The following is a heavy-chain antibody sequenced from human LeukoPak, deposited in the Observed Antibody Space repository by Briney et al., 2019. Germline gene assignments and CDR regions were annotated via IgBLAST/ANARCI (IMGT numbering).Heavy chain of an antibody. V-gene: IGHV3-23*01. CDR2: ISGSGGST. CDR3: AKGRTYCSGTSCYFFDF. Sequence: GGSLRLSCAASGFTFSSYGMSWVRQALGKGLEWVSGISGSGGSTDYADSVKGRFTISRDNSKKTVYLQMNSLRAEDTAIYYCAKGRTYCSGTSCYFFDFWGQGTLVTVSS. D-gene: IGHD2-15*01. J-gene: IGHJ4*02. CDR1: GFTFSSYG.